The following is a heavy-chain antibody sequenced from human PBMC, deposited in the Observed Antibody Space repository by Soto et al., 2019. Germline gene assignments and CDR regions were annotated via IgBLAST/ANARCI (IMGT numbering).Heavy chain of an antibody. D-gene: IGHD1-7*01. CDR3: ARGARPTTECEGAYTPFDY. CDR2: INPDKGGT. J-gene: IGHJ4*02. Sequence: QVQLVQSGAEVKKPGASVRVSCKASGYAFATYGITWMRQAPGQGLEWMGWINPDKGGTDYAQNLKGRVTMTTDASTSTVYMELRSLTPDDTAVYYCARGARPTTECEGAYTPFDYWGQGTLVTVTS. V-gene: IGHV1-18*01. CDR1: GYAFATYG.